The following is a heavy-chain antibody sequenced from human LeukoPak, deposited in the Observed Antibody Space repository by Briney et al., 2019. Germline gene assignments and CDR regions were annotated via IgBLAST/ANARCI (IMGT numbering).Heavy chain of an antibody. D-gene: IGHD6-13*01. J-gene: IGHJ6*03. Sequence: SVKVSCKASGGTFSSYAISWVRQAPGQGLEWMGGIIPIFGRANYSEKFEGRVTITADESTSTAYMELSSLRTEDTAVDYCARGIAAERYYYYMDVWGKGTTVTVSS. CDR2: IIPIFGRA. V-gene: IGHV1-69*13. CDR3: ARGIAAERYYYYMDV. CDR1: GGTFSSYA.